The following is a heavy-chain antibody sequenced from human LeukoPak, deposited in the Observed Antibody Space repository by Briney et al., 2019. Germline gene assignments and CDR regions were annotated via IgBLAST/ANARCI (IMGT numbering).Heavy chain of an antibody. CDR2: ISSSGSTI. J-gene: IGHJ3*02. Sequence: PGGSLRLSCAASGFTFSDYYMSWIRQAPGKGLEWVSHISSSGSTIYYADSVKGRFTISRDNAKNSLYLQMNSLRAEDTAVYYCARVASIAARDAFDIWGQGTMVTVSS. V-gene: IGHV3-11*04. D-gene: IGHD6-6*01. CDR3: ARVASIAARDAFDI. CDR1: GFTFSDYY.